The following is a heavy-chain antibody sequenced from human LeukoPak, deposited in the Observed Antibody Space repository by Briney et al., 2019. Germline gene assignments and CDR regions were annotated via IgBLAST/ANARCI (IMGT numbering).Heavy chain of an antibody. CDR2: IRYDGSKK. V-gene: IGHV3-30*02. Sequence: GGSLRLSCAASGFTFNKYGMHWVRQAPGNELEWVAFIRYDGSKKYYADSVEGRFTISRDDSKNTLYLQMNSLRTEDTAVYYCAKDVYYCSSGSCPTYYYYMDVWGKGTTVTVSS. CDR1: GFTFNKYG. J-gene: IGHJ6*03. CDR3: AKDVYYCSSGSCPTYYYYMDV. D-gene: IGHD2-15*01.